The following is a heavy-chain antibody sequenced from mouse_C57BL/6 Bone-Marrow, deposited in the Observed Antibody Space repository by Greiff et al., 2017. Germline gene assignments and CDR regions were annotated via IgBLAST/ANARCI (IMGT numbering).Heavy chain of an antibody. J-gene: IGHJ1*01. Sequence: QVQLKQPGAELVMPGASVKLSCKASGYTFTSYWMHWVKQRPGQGLEWIGEIDPSDSDTNYNQKFKGKSTLTVDKSSSTAYMQLSSLTSEDSAVFYCAGEYSTDFDVWGAGTPVTASS. V-gene: IGHV1-69*01. CDR1: GYTFTSYW. CDR3: AGEYSTDFDV. CDR2: IDPSDSDT. D-gene: IGHD1-1*01.